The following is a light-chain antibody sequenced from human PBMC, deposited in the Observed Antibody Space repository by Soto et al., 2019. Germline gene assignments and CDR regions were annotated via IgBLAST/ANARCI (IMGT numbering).Light chain of an antibody. V-gene: IGKV3-20*01. J-gene: IGKJ1*01. CDR2: GTS. CDR3: QQYGSSSWT. Sequence: PGERATLSCRASQSVSSNYLAWYQQKPGQAPRLLIYGTSSRATGIPDRFSGRGSGTDFTLTISRLEPEDFAVYYCQQYGSSSWTFSQGTKVEIK. CDR1: QSVSSNY.